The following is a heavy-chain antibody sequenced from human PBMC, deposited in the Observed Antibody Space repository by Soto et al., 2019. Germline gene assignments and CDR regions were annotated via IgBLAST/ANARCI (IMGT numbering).Heavy chain of an antibody. Sequence: EVQLLESGGGLVQSGGSVRLSCAASGFIFGNYAMNWVRQAPGKGLEWVSGISGSGGRTWYTDSVKGRFTMSRDNSNNMVYLQMNSLRAEDTAVYYCAKDWPEWMLRSFEAFDIWGQGTMVTVSS. J-gene: IGHJ3*02. CDR2: ISGSGGRT. V-gene: IGHV3-23*01. CDR1: GFIFGNYA. D-gene: IGHD3-3*01. CDR3: AKDWPEWMLRSFEAFDI.